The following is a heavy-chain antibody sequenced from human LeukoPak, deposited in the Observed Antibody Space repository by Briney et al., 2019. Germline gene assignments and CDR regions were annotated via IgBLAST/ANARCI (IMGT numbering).Heavy chain of an antibody. D-gene: IGHD2-15*01. Sequence: PSETLSLTCTVSGGSISSSSYYWGWIRPPPGKGLEWIGSIYYGGSTYYNPSLQSRVTISVDTSKNQFSLKLNSVTAADTALYYCASFYCSGGSCYQYFSYYYMDVWGKGTTVTISS. V-gene: IGHV4-39*01. CDR1: GGSISSSSYY. CDR3: ASFYCSGGSCYQYFSYYYMDV. J-gene: IGHJ6*03. CDR2: IYYGGST.